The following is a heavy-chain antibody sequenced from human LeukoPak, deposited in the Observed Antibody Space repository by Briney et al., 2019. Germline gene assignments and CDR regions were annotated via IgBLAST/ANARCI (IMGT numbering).Heavy chain of an antibody. D-gene: IGHD5-12*01. CDR3: AGRGYSGYRFDY. J-gene: IGHJ4*02. CDR1: GFTFSSYW. V-gene: IGHV3-74*01. CDR2: INNDGSST. Sequence: PGGSLRLSCAASGFTFSSYWMHWVRQAPGKGLVWVSRINNDGSSTSYADSVKGRFTISRDNAKNTLYLQMNSLRAEDTAVYYCAGRGYSGYRFDYWGQGTLVTVSS.